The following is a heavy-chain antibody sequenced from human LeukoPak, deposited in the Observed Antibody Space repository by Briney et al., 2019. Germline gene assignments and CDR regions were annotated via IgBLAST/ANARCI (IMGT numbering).Heavy chain of an antibody. J-gene: IGHJ4*02. CDR2: ISGSGGST. D-gene: IGHD5-18*01. Sequence: PGGSLKLSCAASGFTFSSYAMSWVRQAPGKGLEWVSAISGSGGSTYYADSVKGRFTISRDNSKNTLYLQMNSLRAEDTAVYYCAKDSGYSYGSFDYWGQGTLVTVSS. V-gene: IGHV3-23*01. CDR1: GFTFSSYA. CDR3: AKDSGYSYGSFDY.